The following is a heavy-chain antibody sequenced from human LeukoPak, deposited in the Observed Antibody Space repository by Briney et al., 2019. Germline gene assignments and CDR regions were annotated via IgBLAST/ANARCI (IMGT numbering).Heavy chain of an antibody. D-gene: IGHD6-19*01. Sequence: GGSLGLSCAASGFTFSSYAMSWVRQAPGKGLEWVSAISGSGGSTYYADSVKGRFTISRDNSKNTLYLQMNSLRAEDTAVYYCAKDDGPIAVAFLGDYWGQGTLVTVSS. J-gene: IGHJ4*02. CDR2: ISGSGGST. CDR1: GFTFSSYA. V-gene: IGHV3-23*01. CDR3: AKDDGPIAVAFLGDY.